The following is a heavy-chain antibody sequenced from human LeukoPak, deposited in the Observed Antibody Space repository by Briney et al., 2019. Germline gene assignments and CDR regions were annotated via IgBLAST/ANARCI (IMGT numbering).Heavy chain of an antibody. CDR3: AKYEPMLWWISYSDY. CDR2: ISGSGGST. CDR1: GFTFSSYA. D-gene: IGHD4/OR15-4a*01. Sequence: GGSLRLSCAASGFTFSSYAMSWVRQAPGKGLEWVSAISGSGGSTYYADSVKGRFTISRDNSENTLYLQMNSLRAENTAVYYCAKYEPMLWWISYSDYWGQGTLVTVSS. V-gene: IGHV3-23*01. J-gene: IGHJ4*02.